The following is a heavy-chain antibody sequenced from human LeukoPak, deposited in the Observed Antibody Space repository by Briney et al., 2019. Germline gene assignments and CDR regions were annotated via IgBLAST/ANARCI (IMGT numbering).Heavy chain of an antibody. J-gene: IGHJ3*02. CDR1: GGSISSGGYS. Sequence: SETLSLTCAVSGGSISSGGYSRSWIRQPPGKGLEWIGYIYHSGSTCYNPSLKSRVTISVDRSKNQFSLKLSSVTAADTAVYYCARPRSGYYGDDAFDIWGQGTMVTVSS. CDR3: ARPRSGYYGDDAFDI. CDR2: IYHSGST. V-gene: IGHV4-30-2*01. D-gene: IGHD3-22*01.